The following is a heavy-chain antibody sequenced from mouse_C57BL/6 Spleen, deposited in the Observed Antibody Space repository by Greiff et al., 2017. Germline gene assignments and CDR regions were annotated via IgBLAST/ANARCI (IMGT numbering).Heavy chain of an antibody. CDR1: GFTFSDYG. J-gene: IGHJ2*01. CDR3: ARRKDWNYFDY. Sequence: EVQVVESGGGLVKPGGSLKLSCAASGFTFSDYGMHWVRQAPEKGLEWVAYISSGSSTISYADTVQGRFPISRDNAKNTLFLQMTSLRSEDTAMYYCARRKDWNYFDYWGQGTTLTVSS. V-gene: IGHV5-17*01. CDR2: ISSGSSTI. D-gene: IGHD4-1*01.